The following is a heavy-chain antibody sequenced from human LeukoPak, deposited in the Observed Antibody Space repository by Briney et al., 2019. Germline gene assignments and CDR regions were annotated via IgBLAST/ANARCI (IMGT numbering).Heavy chain of an antibody. J-gene: IGHJ6*02. CDR2: ISPNSGDT. D-gene: IGHD6-13*01. CDR1: GYTFTGYY. CDR3: ARVRIGQQLDKYYYYAMDV. Sequence: ASVKVSCKASGYTFTGYYLHWVRQAPGQGLEWMGWISPNSGDTSYAQKFQGRVTMTSDTSISTAYMEVSRLRSDDTAVYYCARVRIGQQLDKYYYYAMDVWGQGTTVTVSS. V-gene: IGHV1-2*02.